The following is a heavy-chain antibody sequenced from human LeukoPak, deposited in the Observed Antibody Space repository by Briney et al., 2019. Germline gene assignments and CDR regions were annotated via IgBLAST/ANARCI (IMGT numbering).Heavy chain of an antibody. CDR2: ISPGGGPT. D-gene: IGHD5-12*01. CDR1: GFPFSSHG. CDR3: AKDGAWLRFDD. Sequence: GGTLRLSCAGSGFPFSSHGMNWVRQAPGKGLEWVSGISPGGGPTYYADSVKGRFTISRDDSKSTLYLQMKNLRAEDTAVYYCAKDGAWLRFDDWGQGILVTVSS. J-gene: IGHJ4*02. V-gene: IGHV3-23*01.